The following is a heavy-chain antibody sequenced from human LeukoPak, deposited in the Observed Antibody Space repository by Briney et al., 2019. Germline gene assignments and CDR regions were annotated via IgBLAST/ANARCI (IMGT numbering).Heavy chain of an antibody. D-gene: IGHD5-18*01. J-gene: IGHJ4*02. CDR1: GYSFTSYW. V-gene: IGHV5-51*01. CDR2: IYPGDSDT. CDR3: ARVDTAMVTTLYYFDY. Sequence: GESLKISCKGSGYSFTSYWIGWVRQMPGKGLEWMGIIYPGDSDTRYSPSFQGQVTISADKSISTAYLQWSSLKASDTAMYYCARVDTAMVTTLYYFDYWGQGTLVTVSS.